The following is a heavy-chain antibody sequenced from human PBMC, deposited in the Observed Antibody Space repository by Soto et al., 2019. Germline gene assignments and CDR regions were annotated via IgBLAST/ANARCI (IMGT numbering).Heavy chain of an antibody. CDR3: ARVPHCSSSSCYSYFDN. CDR1: GGTFGTYS. CDR2: IIPIFGTP. J-gene: IGHJ4*02. D-gene: IGHD2-2*02. V-gene: IGHV1-69*05. Sequence: SVKVSCKASGGTFGTYSVSWVRKAPGQGLEWMGGIIPIFGTPNYADSVKGRFTISRDNAKNTLHLQMDSLRVEDTAVYYCARVPHCSSSSCYSYFDNWGQGTLVTVSS.